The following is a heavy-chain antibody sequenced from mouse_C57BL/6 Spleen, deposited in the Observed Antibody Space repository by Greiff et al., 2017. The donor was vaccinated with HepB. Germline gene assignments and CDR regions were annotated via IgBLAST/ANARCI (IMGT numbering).Heavy chain of an antibody. Sequence: QVQLQQPGAELVKPGASVKMSCKASGYTFTSYWITWVKQRPGQGLEWIGDIYPGSGSTNYNEKFKSKATLTVDTSSSTAYMQLSSLTSEDSAVYYCAREGTSNWAYYAMDYWGQGTSVTVSS. V-gene: IGHV1-55*01. CDR1: GYTFTSYW. CDR2: IYPGSGST. J-gene: IGHJ4*01. D-gene: IGHD4-1*01. CDR3: AREGTSNWAYYAMDY.